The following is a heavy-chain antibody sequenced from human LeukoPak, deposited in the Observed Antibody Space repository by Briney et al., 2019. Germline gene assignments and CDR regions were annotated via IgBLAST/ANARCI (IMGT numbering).Heavy chain of an antibody. J-gene: IGHJ4*02. CDR2: INPNSGGT. CDR3: ARDFGYSSGWYDY. V-gene: IGHV1-2*02. Sequence: GASVKVSCKASGYTFTGYYMHWVRQAPGQGLEWMGWINPNSGGTNYAQKFQGRVTMTRDTSISTAYMELSRLRSDDTAVYYCARDFGYSSGWYDYWGQGTLVTVSS. CDR1: GYTFTGYY. D-gene: IGHD6-19*01.